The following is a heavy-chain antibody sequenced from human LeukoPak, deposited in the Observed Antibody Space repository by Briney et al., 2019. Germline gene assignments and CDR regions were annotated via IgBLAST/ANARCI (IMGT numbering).Heavy chain of an antibody. CDR3: ARHAGSYYTYNFDY. CDR2: IYYSGST. D-gene: IGHD3-22*01. V-gene: IGHV4-39*01. Sequence: SETLSLTCTGSGGSIRSSSYYWGWIRQPPGKGLEWIGSIYYSGSTNYKPSLRSRVTISVDTSKNQFSLKLSSVTAADTAVYYCARHAGSYYTYNFDYWGQGTLVTVSS. CDR1: GGSIRSSSYY. J-gene: IGHJ4*02.